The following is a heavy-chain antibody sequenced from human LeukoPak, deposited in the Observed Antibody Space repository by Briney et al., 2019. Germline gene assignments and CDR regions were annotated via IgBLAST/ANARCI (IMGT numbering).Heavy chain of an antibody. J-gene: IGHJ4*02. Sequence: GGSLRLSCAASGFTLSRYWMTWVRQAPGKGLEWVSAISGSGGSTYYADSVKGRFTISRDNAKNTLYLQMNSLRAEDTAVYYCTRGGVDYWGQGTLVTVSS. CDR3: TRGGVDY. CDR2: ISGSGGST. CDR1: GFTLSRYW. V-gene: IGHV3-23*01. D-gene: IGHD3-16*01.